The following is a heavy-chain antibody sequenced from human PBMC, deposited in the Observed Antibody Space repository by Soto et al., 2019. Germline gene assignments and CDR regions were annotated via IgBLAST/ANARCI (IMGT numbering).Heavy chain of an antibody. CDR1: GGTFSSHT. V-gene: IGHV1-69*02. CDR2: IIPILGIA. D-gene: IGHD5-12*01. CDR3: ASGPVATITGY. Sequence: ASLKGSCKASGGTFSSHTISWGRQAPGQGLEWMGRIIPILGIANYAQKFQGGVTITADESTSTAYMELSSLRSEDTAVYYCASGPVATITGYWGQGTLVTVSS. J-gene: IGHJ4*02.